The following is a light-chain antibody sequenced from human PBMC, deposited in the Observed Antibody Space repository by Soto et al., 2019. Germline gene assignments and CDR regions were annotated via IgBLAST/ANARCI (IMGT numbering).Light chain of an antibody. CDR2: GAS. V-gene: IGKV3-20*01. Sequence: EIVLTQSPGTLSLSPGEKATLSCRASRTVSNNYVAGFQQKPGQAPKLLIYGASVRATGIPDRFSGSGSGTDFTVTISRLEPEDFAVYYCQQDGTPPRTFGQGTKVEIK. CDR1: RTVSNNY. CDR3: QQDGTPPRT. J-gene: IGKJ1*01.